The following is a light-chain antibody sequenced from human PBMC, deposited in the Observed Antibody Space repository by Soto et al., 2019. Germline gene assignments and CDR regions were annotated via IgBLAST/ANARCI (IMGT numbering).Light chain of an antibody. CDR2: GAS. J-gene: IGKJ2*01. V-gene: IGKV3-15*01. Sequence: EIVMTQSPATLSVSPGEGATLSCRASQSVSSNLAWYQQKPGQAPTLLIYGASARATGIPARFSGSGSGTEFTLTISSLQSEDFAVYYCQHYNNWPFTFGQGTKVDIK. CDR1: QSVSSN. CDR3: QHYNNWPFT.